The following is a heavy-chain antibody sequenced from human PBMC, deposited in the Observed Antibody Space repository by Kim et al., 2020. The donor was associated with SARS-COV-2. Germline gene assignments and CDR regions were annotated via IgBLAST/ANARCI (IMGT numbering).Heavy chain of an antibody. D-gene: IGHD3-10*01. CDR1: GFTLRSYG. V-gene: IGHV3-33*01. CDR2: IWYDGSHK. J-gene: IGHJ4*02. CDR3: ARELVWEGYGSNDY. Sequence: GGSLRLSCAASGFTLRSYGLHWVRQAPGKGLEWVALIWYDGSHKYYADSVEGRFTISRDNSKRMLYLQMNSLRAEDTAVYYCARELVWEGYGSNDYWGQG.